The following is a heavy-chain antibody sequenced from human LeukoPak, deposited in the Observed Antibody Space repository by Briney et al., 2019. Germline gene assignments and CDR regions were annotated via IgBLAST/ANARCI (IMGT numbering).Heavy chain of an antibody. D-gene: IGHD3-22*01. V-gene: IGHV3-7*01. Sequence: GGSLRLSCAVSGFTFSSYWMNWVRQAPGKGLEWVANINQDGSEKYYVDSVKGRFTISRDNAKNSLYLQMNSLRAEDTAMYYCERVTGDTSSYRPCNYWGQGTLVTVSS. CDR3: ERVTGDTSSYRPCNY. J-gene: IGHJ4*02. CDR2: INQDGSEK. CDR1: GFTFSSYW.